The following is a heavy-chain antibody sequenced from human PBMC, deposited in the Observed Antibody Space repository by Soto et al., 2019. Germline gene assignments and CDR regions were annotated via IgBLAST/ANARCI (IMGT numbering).Heavy chain of an antibody. CDR2: TWFDGSRT. J-gene: IGHJ4*02. V-gene: IGHV3-33*01. CDR3: ARAISGESPYDY. D-gene: IGHD7-27*01. CDR1: GFTFSTYG. Sequence: GGSLRLSCAASGFTFSTYGMQWVRQAPGKGLEWVAVTWFDGSRTYYADCVKGRFTISRDNSKNTLYLQMNSLRDEDTAVYYCARAISGESPYDYWGQGTLVTVSS.